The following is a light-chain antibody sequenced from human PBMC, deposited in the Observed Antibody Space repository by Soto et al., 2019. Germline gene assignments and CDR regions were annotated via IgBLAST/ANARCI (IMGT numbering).Light chain of an antibody. CDR2: GAS. J-gene: IGKJ1*01. V-gene: IGKV3-20*01. Sequence: EIVLTQSPGTLSLSPGERATLSCRASQSVSSSYLAWYQQKPGQAPRLLIYGASSRATGIPDRFSGSGSGTDFTLTISRLEPGDFAVYYCQQYSTSRWTFGQGTKVEIK. CDR1: QSVSSSY. CDR3: QQYSTSRWT.